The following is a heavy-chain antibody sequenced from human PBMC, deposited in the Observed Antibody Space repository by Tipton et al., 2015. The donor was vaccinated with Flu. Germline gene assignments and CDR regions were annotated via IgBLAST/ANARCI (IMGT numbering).Heavy chain of an antibody. D-gene: IGHD2-15*01. V-gene: IGHV4-59*02. CDR1: GDSVSSYY. Sequence: LRLSCTVSGDSVSSYYWSWIRQPPGKGLEWVGYIYHSGSRNFNPSLKSRVTMSVDTSKNQFFLQLRSVTAADTAIYYCARVERSGGIWKGWFDPWGRGTLVTVSS. CDR2: IYHSGSR. J-gene: IGHJ5*02. CDR3: ARVERSGGIWKGWFDP.